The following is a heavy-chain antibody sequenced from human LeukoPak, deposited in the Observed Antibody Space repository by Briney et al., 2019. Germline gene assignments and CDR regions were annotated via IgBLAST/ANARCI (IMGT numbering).Heavy chain of an antibody. CDR3: ARLSHYDILTGSGGGFDP. V-gene: IGHV1-3*01. D-gene: IGHD3-9*01. CDR1: GYTFTSYD. Sequence: GASVKVSCKASGYTFTSYDINWVRQATGQGLEWMGWINAGNGNTKYSQKFQGRVTITRDTSASTAYMELSSLRSEDTAVYYCARLSHYDILTGSGGGFDPWGQGTLVTVSS. CDR2: INAGNGNT. J-gene: IGHJ5*02.